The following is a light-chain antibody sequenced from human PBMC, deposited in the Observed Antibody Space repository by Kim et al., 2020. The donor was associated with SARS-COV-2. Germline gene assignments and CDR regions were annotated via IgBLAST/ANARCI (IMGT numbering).Light chain of an antibody. V-gene: IGLV2-14*03. CDR3: CSYTTTATV. CDR2: DVF. J-gene: IGLJ2*01. Sequence: QSALTQPASVSGSPGQSITISCTGTSNNVGDYNYVSWYQQHPGKAPKLMIYDVFRRPSGVSDRFSGSKSGNTASLIISGLQAEDEADYYCCSYTTTATVFGGGTKVTVL. CDR1: SNNVGDYNY.